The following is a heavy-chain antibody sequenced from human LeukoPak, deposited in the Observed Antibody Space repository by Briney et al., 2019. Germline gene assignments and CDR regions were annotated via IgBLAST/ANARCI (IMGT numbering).Heavy chain of an antibody. CDR1: GYMFTNYD. V-gene: IGHV1-8*01. Sequence: ASVKVSCKASGYMFTNYDINWVRQATGRGLEWMGWMNPNSGDTGYSQKLQGRVTMTRDTSISTAYMELSSLRSEDTAVYYCARGRGVGATTLDYWGQGTLVTVSS. D-gene: IGHD1-26*01. CDR3: ARGRGVGATTLDY. CDR2: MNPNSGDT. J-gene: IGHJ4*02.